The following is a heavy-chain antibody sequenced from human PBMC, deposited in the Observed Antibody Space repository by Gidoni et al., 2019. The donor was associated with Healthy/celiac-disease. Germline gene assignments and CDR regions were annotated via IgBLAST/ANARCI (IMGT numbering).Heavy chain of an antibody. Sequence: EVQLVESGGGLVQPGGCLRLSCAVSGFTFSSYDLNWVRQATGKGLEWVSAISTAGNTYYPGSVKGRFTISRENAKNSLDLQMNSLRAGDTAVYYCARQVGATEEFDYWGQGTLVTVSS. CDR3: ARQVGATEEFDY. J-gene: IGHJ4*02. CDR2: ISTAGNT. CDR1: GFTFSSYD. D-gene: IGHD1-26*01. V-gene: IGHV3-13*01.